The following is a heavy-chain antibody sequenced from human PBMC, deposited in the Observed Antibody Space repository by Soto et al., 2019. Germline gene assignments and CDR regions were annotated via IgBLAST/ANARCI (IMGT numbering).Heavy chain of an antibody. V-gene: IGHV3-21*01. J-gene: IGHJ5*02. CDR2: ISSSSSYI. CDR1: GVTFSSYS. D-gene: IGHD3-3*01. Sequence: PGGSLRLSCAASGVTFSSYSMNWVRQAPGKGLEWVSSISSSSSYIYYADSVKGRFTISRDNAKNSLYLQMNSLRDEDTAVYYCARESRFLEWLSLNWFDPWGQGTLVTVSS. CDR3: ARESRFLEWLSLNWFDP.